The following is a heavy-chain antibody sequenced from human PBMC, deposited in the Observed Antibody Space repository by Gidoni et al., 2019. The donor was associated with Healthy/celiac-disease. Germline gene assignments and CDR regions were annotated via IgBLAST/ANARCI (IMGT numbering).Heavy chain of an antibody. CDR2: IWYDGSNK. V-gene: IGHV3-33*01. CDR3: ARGDCSSTSCYNYDYYMDV. D-gene: IGHD2-2*02. J-gene: IGHJ6*03. Sequence: GKGLEWVAVIWYDGSNKYYADSVKGRFTISRDNSKNTLYLQMNSLRAEDTAVYYCARGDCSSTSCYNYDYYMDVWGKGTTVTVSS.